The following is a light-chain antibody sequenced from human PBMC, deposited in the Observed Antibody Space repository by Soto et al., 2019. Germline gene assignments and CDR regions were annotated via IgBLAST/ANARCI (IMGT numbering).Light chain of an antibody. Sequence: QSVLTQPPSASGTPGQRVTISCSGSSSNIGSNTVNWYQQLPGTAPKLLIYSNNQRRSGVPDRFSRSKSGTSASLAISGLQSEDEAHYYCAAWDDSLNGYVFGTGTKVTGL. CDR3: AAWDDSLNGYV. CDR2: SNN. V-gene: IGLV1-44*01. J-gene: IGLJ1*01. CDR1: SSNIGSNT.